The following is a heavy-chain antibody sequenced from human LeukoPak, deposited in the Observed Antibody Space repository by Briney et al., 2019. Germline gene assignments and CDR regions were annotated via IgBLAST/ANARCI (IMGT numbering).Heavy chain of an antibody. J-gene: IGHJ4*02. D-gene: IGHD3-10*01. Sequence: ASVKASCKVSGYTLTELSMHWVRQAPGKGLEWMGGFDPEDGETIYAQKLQGRVTMTEDTSTDTAYMELSSLRSEDTAVYYCATAHRITMVRGVIKLGYYDSSAWGYWGQGTLVTVSS. CDR3: ATAHRITMVRGVIKLGYYDSSAWGY. CDR2: FDPEDGET. V-gene: IGHV1-24*01. CDR1: GYTLTELS.